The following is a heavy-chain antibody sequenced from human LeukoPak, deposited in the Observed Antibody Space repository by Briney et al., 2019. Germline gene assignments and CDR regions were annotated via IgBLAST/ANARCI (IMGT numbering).Heavy chain of an antibody. CDR2: IRYDGSNK. CDR3: ARDRGGWPDY. J-gene: IGHJ4*02. Sequence: GGSLRLSCAASGFTFSSYGMHWVRQAPGKGLEWVAFIRYDGSNKYYADSVKGRFTISRDNAKNSLYLQLNSLRPEDTGLYYCARDRGGWPDYWGQGTLVTVSS. CDR1: GFTFSSYG. D-gene: IGHD6-19*01. V-gene: IGHV3-30*02.